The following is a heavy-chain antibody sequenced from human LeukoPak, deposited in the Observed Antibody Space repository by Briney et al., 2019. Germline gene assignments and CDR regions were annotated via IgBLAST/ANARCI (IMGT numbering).Heavy chain of an antibody. CDR1: GFTFSDYY. CDR2: ISSSGSTI. J-gene: IGHJ4*02. V-gene: IGHV3-11*04. Sequence: PGGSLRLSCAASGFTFSDYYMSWIRQAPGKGLEWVSYISSSGSTIYYADSVKGRFTISRDNAKNSLYLQMNSLRAEDTAVYYCASTYCSSTSCYRPADYWGQGTLVTVSS. CDR3: ASTYCSSTSCYRPADY. D-gene: IGHD2-2*01.